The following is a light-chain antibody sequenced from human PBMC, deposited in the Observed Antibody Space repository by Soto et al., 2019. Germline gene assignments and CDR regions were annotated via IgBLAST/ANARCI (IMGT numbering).Light chain of an antibody. CDR3: QQYDYSRT. V-gene: IGKV1-5*01. J-gene: IGKJ1*01. CDR2: DVS. Sequence: DIHITQSPSTLSASVGDSVTLPCRASQSVTASLAWYQQKPGEAPKLLIYDVSNLETGVPSRFSGSGSGTEFSLTIRSLQPDDFATYYCQQYDYSRTFGQGTKVDIK. CDR1: QSVTAS.